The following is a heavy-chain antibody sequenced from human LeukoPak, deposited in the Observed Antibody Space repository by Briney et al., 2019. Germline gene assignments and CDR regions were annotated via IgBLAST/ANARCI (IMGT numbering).Heavy chain of an antibody. CDR1: GYTFTNYG. V-gene: IGHV1-18*01. Sequence: ASVKVSCKASGYTFTNYGISWVRQAPGQGLEWMGWISAYNGNTNYAQKLQGRVTMTTDTSTSTAYMELRSLRSDDTAVYYCARDVLVGLTAAGTTDYWGQGTLVTISS. D-gene: IGHD6-13*01. CDR3: ARDVLVGLTAAGTTDY. CDR2: ISAYNGNT. J-gene: IGHJ4*02.